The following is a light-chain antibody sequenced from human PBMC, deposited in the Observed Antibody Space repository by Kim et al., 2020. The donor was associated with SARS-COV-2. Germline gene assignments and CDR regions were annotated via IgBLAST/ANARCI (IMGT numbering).Light chain of an antibody. CDR1: KLGNKY. J-gene: IGLJ2*01. CDR3: QVWDTTTLV. V-gene: IGLV3-1*01. CDR2: QDT. Sequence: SYELTQPPSVYVSPGQTASITCSGDKLGNKYVCWYQQKPGQSPVMVISQDTKRPSGIPERFSGSNSGNTATLTISGTQATDEADYYCQVWDTTTLVFGGGTQLTVL.